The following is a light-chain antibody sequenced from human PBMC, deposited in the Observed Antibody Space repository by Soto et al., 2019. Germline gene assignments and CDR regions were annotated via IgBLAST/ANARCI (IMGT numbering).Light chain of an antibody. CDR2: AAS. CDR3: QQLKSYPPT. CDR1: QGISSY. Sequence: DIQLTQSPSFLSASVGDRVTITCRTSQGISSYLAWYQQKPGKAPKLLIYAASTIQSGVPSRFSGSVSGTDFTLTISSLQPEDFATYYCQQLKSYPPTFGGGTKVEI. V-gene: IGKV1-9*01. J-gene: IGKJ4*01.